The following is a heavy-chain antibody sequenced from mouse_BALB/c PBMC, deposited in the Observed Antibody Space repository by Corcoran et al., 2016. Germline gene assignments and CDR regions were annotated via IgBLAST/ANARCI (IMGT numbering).Heavy chain of an antibody. V-gene: IGHV1-9*01. CDR3: ARLLFLYDAMDY. CDR1: GYTFSSYW. D-gene: IGHD2-1*01. CDR2: ILPGSGST. J-gene: IGHJ4*01. Sequence: QVQLQQSGAELMKPGASVKISCKATGYTFSSYWIEWVKQRPGHGLEWIGEILPGSGSTNYNEKFKGKATFTADTSSNTAYMQLSSLTSEDSAVYYCARLLFLYDAMDYWGQGTSVTVSS.